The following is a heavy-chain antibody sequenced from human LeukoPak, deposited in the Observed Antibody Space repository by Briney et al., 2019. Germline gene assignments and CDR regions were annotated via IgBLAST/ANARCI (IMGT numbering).Heavy chain of an antibody. CDR3: ARDYYDSSGWGGNYYYMDV. J-gene: IGHJ6*03. D-gene: IGHD3-22*01. Sequence: SETLSLTCAVSGGSISSYYWSWIRQPAGKGLEWIGRIYTSGSTNYNPSLKSRVTMSVDTSKNQFSLKLSSVTAADTAVYYCARDYYDSSGWGGNYYYMDVWGKGTTVTVSS. CDR1: GGSISSYY. CDR2: IYTSGST. V-gene: IGHV4-4*07.